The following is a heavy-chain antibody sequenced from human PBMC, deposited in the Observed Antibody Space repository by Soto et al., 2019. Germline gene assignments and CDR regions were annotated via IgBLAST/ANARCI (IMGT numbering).Heavy chain of an antibody. D-gene: IGHD1-26*01. J-gene: IGHJ4*02. CDR1: GFTFSNAW. CDR2: IKSKTDGGTT. Sequence: GWSLRLSCAASGFTFSNAWMSWVRQAPGKGLEWVGLIKSKTDGGTTDYAAPVKGRFTISRDDSKNTLYLQMNSLKTEDTAVYYCTKRGYSGSYYNYWGQGTLVTASS. V-gene: IGHV3-15*01. CDR3: TKRGYSGSYYNY.